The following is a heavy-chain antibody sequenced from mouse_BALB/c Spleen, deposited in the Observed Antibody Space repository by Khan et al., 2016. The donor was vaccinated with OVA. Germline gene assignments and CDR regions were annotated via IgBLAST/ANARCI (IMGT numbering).Heavy chain of an antibody. CDR1: GYTFTDYA. V-gene: IGHV1S137*01. Sequence: QVQLQQSGPELVRPGVSVKISCKGSGYTFTDYAMHWVKQSHAKSLEWIGVISTYYGYTDYNQQFKGKATMTVDKSSSTAYMELARLTTEDSAIYDCARCGRFAYWGQGTLVTVSP. CDR3: ARCGRFAY. CDR2: ISTYYGYT. J-gene: IGHJ3*01.